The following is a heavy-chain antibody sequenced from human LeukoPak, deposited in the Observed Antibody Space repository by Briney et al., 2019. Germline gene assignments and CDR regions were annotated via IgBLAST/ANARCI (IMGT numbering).Heavy chain of an antibody. CDR3: ARAGGGYDSSGYYHTGPIDY. Sequence: KASETLSLTCTVSGGSISSYYWSWIRQPPGKGLEWIGYIYYSGSTNYNPSLKSRVTISVDTSKNQFSLKLSSVTAADTAVYYCARAGGGYDSSGYYHTGPIDYWGQGTLVTASS. J-gene: IGHJ4*02. V-gene: IGHV4-59*01. CDR2: IYYSGST. D-gene: IGHD3-22*01. CDR1: GGSISSYY.